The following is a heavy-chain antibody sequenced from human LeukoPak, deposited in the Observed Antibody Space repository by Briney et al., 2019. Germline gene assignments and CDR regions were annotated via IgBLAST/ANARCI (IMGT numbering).Heavy chain of an antibody. CDR1: GGSISSSSYY. J-gene: IGHJ5*02. V-gene: IGHV4-39*01. Sequence: SETLSLTCTVSGGSISSSSYYWGWIRQPPGKGLEWIGSIYYSGSTYYNPSLKSRVTISVDTSKNQFSLELSSVTAADTAVYYCATRKIVVVPSSYGGEFDPWGQGTLVTVSS. CDR2: IYYSGST. D-gene: IGHD2-2*01. CDR3: ATRKIVVVPSSYGGEFDP.